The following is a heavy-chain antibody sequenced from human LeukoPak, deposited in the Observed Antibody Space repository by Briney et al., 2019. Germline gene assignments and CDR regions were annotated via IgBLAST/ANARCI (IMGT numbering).Heavy chain of an antibody. CDR3: VRDPEALDF. J-gene: IGHJ4*02. CDR2: IHSSGRTI. Sequence: GGSLRLSCAASGFTFSSYSMNWVRQAPGQRLEWVSYIHSSGRTIYYADSVEGRFTISRDNAKNSLYLQMNRLRAEDTAVYYCVRDPEALDFWGQGTQVTVSS. V-gene: IGHV3-48*01. CDR1: GFTFSSYS.